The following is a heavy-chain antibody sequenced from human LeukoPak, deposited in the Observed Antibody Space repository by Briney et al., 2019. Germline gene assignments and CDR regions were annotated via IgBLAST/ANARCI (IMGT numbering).Heavy chain of an antibody. Sequence: SVKVSCKASGGTFSSYAISRVRQAPGQGLEWMGRIIPILGIANYAQKFQGRVTITADKSTSTAYMELSSLRSEDTAVYYCAREGVVVPAAIPYYYYGTDVWGQGTTVTVSS. D-gene: IGHD2-2*01. CDR2: IIPILGIA. V-gene: IGHV1-69*04. J-gene: IGHJ6*02. CDR1: GGTFSSYA. CDR3: AREGVVVPAAIPYYYYGTDV.